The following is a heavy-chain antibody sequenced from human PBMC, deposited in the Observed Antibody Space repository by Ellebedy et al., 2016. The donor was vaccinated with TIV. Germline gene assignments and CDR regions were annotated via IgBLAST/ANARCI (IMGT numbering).Heavy chain of an antibody. CDR1: GFTFSNYY. CDR2: VLYCGST. V-gene: IGHV4-39*01. CDR3: VRIDVGVLVPVGMDY. Sequence: ESLKISCAASGFTFSNYYMRWIRQPPGKALERIGSVLYCGSTYYNPSVKNRIPISVDTSKNQFSLNLNPMTAADTAVYYCVRIDVGVLVPVGMDYWGQGTLVTVSS. D-gene: IGHD1-26*01. J-gene: IGHJ4*02.